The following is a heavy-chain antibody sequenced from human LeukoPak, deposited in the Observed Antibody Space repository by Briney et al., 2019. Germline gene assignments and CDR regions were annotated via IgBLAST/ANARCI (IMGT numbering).Heavy chain of an antibody. Sequence: PGGSLRLSCAASGFTFSSYSMNWVRQAPGKGVEWVSSISSSSSYIYYADSVKGRFTISRDNAKNSLYLQMNSLRAEDTAVYYCARSGSGSYFLDYWGQGTLVTVSS. D-gene: IGHD3-10*01. CDR1: GFTFSSYS. J-gene: IGHJ4*02. CDR3: ARSGSGSYFLDY. V-gene: IGHV3-21*04. CDR2: ISSSSSYI.